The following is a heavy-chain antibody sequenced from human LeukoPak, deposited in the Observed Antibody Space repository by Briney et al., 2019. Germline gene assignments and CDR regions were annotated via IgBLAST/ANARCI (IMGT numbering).Heavy chain of an antibody. D-gene: IGHD3-10*01. CDR1: GFSISTND. V-gene: IGHV3-66*01. Sequence: PGGSLSLSCTASGFSISTNDMNWIRQTPGKGLEWVSLIYISGITKYADSVQGRFIISRDSSKDTLYLQMNSLRAEDTAIYYCAKRSPPYWGQGTLVSVSS. CDR2: IYISGIT. CDR3: AKRSPPY. J-gene: IGHJ4*02.